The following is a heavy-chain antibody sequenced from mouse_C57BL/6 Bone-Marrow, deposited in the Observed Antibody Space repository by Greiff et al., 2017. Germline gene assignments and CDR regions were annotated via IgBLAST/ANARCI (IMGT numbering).Heavy chain of an antibody. J-gene: IGHJ1*03. V-gene: IGHV1-82*01. Sequence: VKVVESGPELVKPGASVKISCKASGYAFSSSWMNWVKQRPGKGLEWIGRIYPGDGDTNYNGKFKGKATLTADKSSSTAYMQLSSLTSEDSAVYFCARSYYGSSYWYFDVWGTGTTVTVSS. D-gene: IGHD1-1*01. CDR2: IYPGDGDT. CDR3: ARSYYGSSYWYFDV. CDR1: GYAFSSSW.